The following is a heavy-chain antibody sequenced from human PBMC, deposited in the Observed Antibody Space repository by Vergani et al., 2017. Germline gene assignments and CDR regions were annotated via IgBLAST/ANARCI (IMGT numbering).Heavy chain of an antibody. CDR2: INAGNGNT. Sequence: QVQLVQSGAEVKKPGASVKVSCKASGYTFTSYAMHWVRQAPGQRLEWMGWINAGNGNTKYSQKFQGRVTITRDTSASTAYMVLSSLRSEDTAVYYCARNGWYDFWSGYYHYYFDYWGQGTLVTVSS. D-gene: IGHD3-3*01. CDR3: ARNGWYDFWSGYYHYYFDY. J-gene: IGHJ4*02. CDR1: GYTFTSYA. V-gene: IGHV1-3*01.